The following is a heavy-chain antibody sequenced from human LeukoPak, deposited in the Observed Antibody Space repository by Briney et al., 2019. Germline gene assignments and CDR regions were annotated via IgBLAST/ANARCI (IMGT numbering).Heavy chain of an antibody. Sequence: PGGSLRLSCAASGFTFSDYYMSWIRQAPGKGLEWLSYIRTSGSTIYYADSVKGRFTISRDNAKNSLYLQMNSLRAEDTAVYYCAREGSSYGYNYHYYATDVWGQGTTVTVSS. J-gene: IGHJ6*02. CDR3: AREGSSYGYNYHYYATDV. CDR2: IRTSGSTI. CDR1: GFTFSDYY. D-gene: IGHD5-18*01. V-gene: IGHV3-11*01.